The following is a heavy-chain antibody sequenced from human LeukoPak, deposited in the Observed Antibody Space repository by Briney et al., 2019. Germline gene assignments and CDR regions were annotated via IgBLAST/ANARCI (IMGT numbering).Heavy chain of an antibody. CDR3: ARGYSSSWYRIGWFDP. J-gene: IGHJ5*02. V-gene: IGHV1-69*05. CDR2: NIPIFGTA. CDR1: GYTFTSYY. Sequence: SVKVSCKASGYTFTSYYMHWVRQAPGQGLEWMGRNIPIFGTANYAQKFQGRVTITTDESTSTAYMELSSLRSEDTAVYYCARGYSSSWYRIGWFDPWGQGTLVTVSS. D-gene: IGHD6-13*01.